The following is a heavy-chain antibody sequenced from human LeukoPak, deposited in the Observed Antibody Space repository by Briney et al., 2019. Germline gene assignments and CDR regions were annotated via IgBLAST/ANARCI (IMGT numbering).Heavy chain of an antibody. CDR3: ARGLLGLVISYYDY. V-gene: IGHV4-39*01. Sequence: SETLSLTCTVSGGSISSDSYYWAWIRQPPGKGREGIASIYYSGSTYYNPSLKSRVTIAVYTSRNQFSLKLSSVTAADTAVYHCARGLLGLVISYYDYWGQGTLVTVSP. CDR2: IYYSGST. CDR1: GGSISSDSYY. D-gene: IGHD3/OR15-3a*01. J-gene: IGHJ4*02.